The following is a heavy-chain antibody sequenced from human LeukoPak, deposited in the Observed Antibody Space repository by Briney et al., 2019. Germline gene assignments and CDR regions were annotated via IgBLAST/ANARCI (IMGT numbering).Heavy chain of an antibody. D-gene: IGHD5-18*01. CDR3: ARARHGYIYGYRPNELGHFFDY. CDR2: WYNNGTS. Sequence: SETLSLTCTVSGGSISSSSYYWTWIRQSPGKGLEWIGSWYNNGTSYYNPSLHSRVTISLDTSKNQFSLKLSSVTAADTAVYYCARARHGYIYGYRPNELGHFFDYWGQGTLVTVSS. V-gene: IGHV4-39*07. CDR1: GGSISSSSYY. J-gene: IGHJ4*02.